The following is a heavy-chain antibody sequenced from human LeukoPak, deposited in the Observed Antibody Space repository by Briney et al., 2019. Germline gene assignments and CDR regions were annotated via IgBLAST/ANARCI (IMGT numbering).Heavy chain of an antibody. Sequence: GGSLRLSCAASGFTFSSYWMSWVRQAPGKGLEWVANIKKDGSEKYYVDSVKVRFTISRDNAKNSLYLQMNSLRAEDTAVYYCARDLYRIVVVPHYFDYWGQGTLVTVSS. CDR1: GFTFSSYW. J-gene: IGHJ4*02. CDR3: ARDLYRIVVVPHYFDY. V-gene: IGHV3-7*01. D-gene: IGHD3-22*01. CDR2: IKKDGSEK.